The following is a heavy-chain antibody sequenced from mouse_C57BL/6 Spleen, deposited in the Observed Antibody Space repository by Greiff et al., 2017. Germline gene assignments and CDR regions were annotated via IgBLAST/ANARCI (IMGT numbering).Heavy chain of an antibody. V-gene: IGHV1-81*01. CDR3: ARFYDGYYDAMDS. J-gene: IGHJ4*01. Sequence: VQLQQSGAELARPGASVQLSCKASGYTFTSYGISWVKQRTGQGLEWIGEIYPRSGNTYYNEKFKGKATLTADKSSSTAYMELRSLTSEDSAVYFCARFYDGYYDAMDSWGQGTSVTVSS. CDR1: GYTFTSYG. D-gene: IGHD2-3*01. CDR2: IYPRSGNT.